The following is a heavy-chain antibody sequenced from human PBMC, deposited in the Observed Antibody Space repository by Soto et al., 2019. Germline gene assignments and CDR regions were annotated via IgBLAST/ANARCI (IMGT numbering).Heavy chain of an antibody. J-gene: IGHJ4*02. CDR1: GYTFTSYA. CDR3: AKYDYYDSSGYSPYFDY. CDR2: INAGNGNT. V-gene: IGHV1-3*01. D-gene: IGHD3-22*01. Sequence: ASVKVSCKASGYTFTSYAMHWVRQAPGQRLEWMGWINAGNGNTKYSQKFQGRVTITRDTSASTAYMELSSLRSEDTAVYYCAKYDYYDSSGYSPYFDYWGQGTLVTVSS.